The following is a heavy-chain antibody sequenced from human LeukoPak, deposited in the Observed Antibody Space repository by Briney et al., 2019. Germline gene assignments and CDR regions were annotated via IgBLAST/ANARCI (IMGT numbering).Heavy chain of an antibody. Sequence: PGGSLRLSCAASGFTFSSYGMSWVRQAPGKGLEWVSAISGSGGSTYYADSVKGRFTISRDNSKNTLYLQMNSLRAEDTAVYYCARDGQYYGSGSYSDYWGQGTLVTVSS. CDR2: ISGSGGST. CDR1: GFTFSSYG. CDR3: ARDGQYYGSGSYSDY. J-gene: IGHJ4*02. D-gene: IGHD3-10*01. V-gene: IGHV3-23*01.